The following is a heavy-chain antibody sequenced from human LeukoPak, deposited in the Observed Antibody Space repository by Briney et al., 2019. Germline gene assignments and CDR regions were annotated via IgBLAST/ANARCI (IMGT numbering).Heavy chain of an antibody. J-gene: IGHJ4*02. CDR2: IKEDGSEK. V-gene: IGHV3-7*05. D-gene: IGHD6-19*01. CDR3: ARDYPPPPVAGPYYFDY. CDR1: GFTFSDYW. Sequence: GGSLRFSCAASGFTFSDYWMSWVRQAPGKGLEWVANIKEDGSEKYYVDSVKGRFTISRDNAKNSLYLQMDSLKAEDTAVYYCARDYPPPPVAGPYYFDYWGQGTLVTVSS.